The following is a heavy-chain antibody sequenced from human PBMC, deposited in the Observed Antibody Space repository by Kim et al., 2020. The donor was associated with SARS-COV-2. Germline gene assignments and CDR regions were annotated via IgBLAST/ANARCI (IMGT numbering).Heavy chain of an antibody. Sequence: NPTLKSRGTISLDTAKDQFALRLSSVTAADAAVYFCGRATDSYSTSWFDYWGQGILVTVSS. D-gene: IGHD6-13*01. V-gene: IGHV4-59*01. CDR3: GRATDSYSTSWFDY. J-gene: IGHJ4*02.